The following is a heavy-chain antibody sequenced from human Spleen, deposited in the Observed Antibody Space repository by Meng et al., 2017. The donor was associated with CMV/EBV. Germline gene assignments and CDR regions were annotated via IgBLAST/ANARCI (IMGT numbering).Heavy chain of an antibody. CDR2: INHSGST. V-gene: IGHV4-34*01. J-gene: IGHJ4*02. CDR1: GGSFSGYY. CDR3: ARGGRITMVRGVRGFDY. Sequence: QGQLHQWVVGLLQPSEHLLLPCAVYGGSFSGYYWSWIRQPPVKGLEWIGEINHSGSTNYNPSLKSRVTISVDTSKNQFSLKLSSVTAADTAVYYCARGGRITMVRGVRGFDYWGQGTLVTVSS. D-gene: IGHD3-10*01.